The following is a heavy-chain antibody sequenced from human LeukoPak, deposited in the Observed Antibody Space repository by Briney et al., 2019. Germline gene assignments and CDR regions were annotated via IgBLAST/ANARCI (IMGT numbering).Heavy chain of an antibody. D-gene: IGHD4-23*01. V-gene: IGHV3-7*01. Sequence: GGSLRLSCAASGFTFSGYWMTWVRQAPEKGLEWVANIKEDGSEKNYVDSVKSRFTVSRDNAKNSLFLQMNSLRAEDTAVYYCAHGTTVVTFDYWGQGTLVTVSS. J-gene: IGHJ4*02. CDR3: AHGTTVVTFDY. CDR1: GFTFSGYW. CDR2: IKEDGSEK.